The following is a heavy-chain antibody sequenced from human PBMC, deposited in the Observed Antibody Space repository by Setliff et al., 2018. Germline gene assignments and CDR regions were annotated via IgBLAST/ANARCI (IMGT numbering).Heavy chain of an antibody. CDR2: ISTNNGKT. CDR1: GYTFISYG. CDR3: ARQGGNYYFQY. D-gene: IGHD3-16*01. J-gene: IGHJ4*02. V-gene: IGHV1-18*03. Sequence: GASVKVSCKASGYTFISYGISWLRQAPGQGFEWMGWISTNNGKTEYSQEFQGRVTLTRDTSASTAYVELSSLTSEDMAVYYCARQGGNYYFQYWGQGTLVTVSS.